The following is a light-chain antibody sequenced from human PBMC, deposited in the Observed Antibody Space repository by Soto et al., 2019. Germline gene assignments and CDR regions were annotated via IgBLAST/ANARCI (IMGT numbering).Light chain of an antibody. CDR2: AAS. J-gene: IGKJ1*01. V-gene: IGKV1-39*01. CDR3: QQSYSTPPT. CDR1: QSIGNW. Sequence: MKKTLSTQSASIGDRVTITCRASQSIGNWLAWYQQKPGKAPKLLIYAASSLQSGVPSGFSGSGSGTDFTLTISSLQPEDFATYYCQQSYSTPPTSGQGTKVDIK.